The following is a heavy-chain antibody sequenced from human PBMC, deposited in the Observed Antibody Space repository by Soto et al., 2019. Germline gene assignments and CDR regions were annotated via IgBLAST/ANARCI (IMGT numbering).Heavy chain of an antibody. CDR3: ARLTCSNTRCLKLNGFDI. V-gene: IGHV4-61*01. Sequence: SETLSLTCTVSGGSVSSGSYYWSWIRQPPGKGLEWIGYIYYSGSTNYNPSLKSRVTISVDTSKNQLSLKLSSVTAADTAVYYCARLTCSNTRCLKLNGFDIWGQGTMVTVSS. J-gene: IGHJ3*02. CDR1: GGSVSSGSYY. D-gene: IGHD2-2*01. CDR2: IYYSGST.